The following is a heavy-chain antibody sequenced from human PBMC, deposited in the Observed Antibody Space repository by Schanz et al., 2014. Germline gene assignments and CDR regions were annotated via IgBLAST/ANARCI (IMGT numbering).Heavy chain of an antibody. J-gene: IGHJ5*02. CDR2: INPNSGGT. D-gene: IGHD3-10*01. CDR3: AREGTVIRGLSGWFDP. Sequence: QVQLVQSGAEVTKPGASVKVSCTSSGYTFTDYHIHWVRQAPGQGLEYMGRINPNSGGTNFAQKFQGRVTMTRDTSISTVYMELSRLKSDDTAVYYCAREGTVIRGLSGWFDPWGQGTLVTVSS. CDR1: GYTFTDYH. V-gene: IGHV1-2*06.